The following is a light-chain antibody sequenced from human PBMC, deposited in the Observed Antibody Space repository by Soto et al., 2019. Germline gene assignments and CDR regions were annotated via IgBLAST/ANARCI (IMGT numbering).Light chain of an antibody. J-gene: IGKJ4*01. Sequence: EIVLTQSPGTLSLSPGERATLSCRASQTVTNHLAWYQQKAGQAPRLLIFDASTRASGIPPRFSGSGSGTDFTLTITRVDPDDFAVYYCQQRMNWPLTFGGGTRVEIK. CDR3: QQRMNWPLT. CDR2: DAS. V-gene: IGKV3-11*01. CDR1: QTVTNH.